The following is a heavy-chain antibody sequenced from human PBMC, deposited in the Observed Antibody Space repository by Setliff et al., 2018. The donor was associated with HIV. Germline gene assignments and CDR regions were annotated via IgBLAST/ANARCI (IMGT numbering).Heavy chain of an antibody. Sequence: PSETLSLTCAVSGYSISSGYYWGWIRQTPGKGLEWIGSIYHSGSIYYNPSLKSRVTISVDTSKNQLSLKLSSVTAADTAVYYCARQVGNKVLFDSWGQGTLVTVSS. D-gene: IGHD7-27*01. CDR3: ARQVGNKVLFDS. CDR1: GYSISSGYY. V-gene: IGHV4-38-2*01. CDR2: IYHSGSI. J-gene: IGHJ4*02.